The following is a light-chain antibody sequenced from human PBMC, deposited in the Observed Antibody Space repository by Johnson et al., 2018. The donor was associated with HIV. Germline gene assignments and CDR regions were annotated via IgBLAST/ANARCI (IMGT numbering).Light chain of an antibody. CDR1: SSNIGNNY. CDR3: GTWDSSLSAYV. J-gene: IGLJ1*01. V-gene: IGLV1-51*01. CDR2: DNN. Sequence: QSVLTQPPSVSAAPGQKVTISCSGSSSNIGNNYVSWYQQFPGTAPKLLIYDNNKRPSGIPDRFSGSKSNTSATLGITGLQTEDEAEYYCGTWDSSLSAYVFGTATKVTVL.